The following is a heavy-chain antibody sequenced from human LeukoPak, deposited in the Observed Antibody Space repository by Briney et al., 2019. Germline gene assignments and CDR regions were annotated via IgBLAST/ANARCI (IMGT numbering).Heavy chain of an antibody. CDR1: GFTFSTYW. V-gene: IGHV3-7*01. CDR3: AGGIAVAGKD. D-gene: IGHD6-19*01. CDR2: IKQDGSEK. J-gene: IGHJ4*01. Sequence: GGSLRLSCAASGFTFSTYWMSWVRQAPGKRLEWVANIKQDGSEKYYVDSVKGRFTISRDNAKNSLSLQMNSLRAEDTAVYYCAGGIAVAGKDWGRGTLVTVSS.